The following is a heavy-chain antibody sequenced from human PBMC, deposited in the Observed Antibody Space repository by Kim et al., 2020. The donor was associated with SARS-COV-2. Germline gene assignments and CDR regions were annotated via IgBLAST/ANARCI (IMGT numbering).Heavy chain of an antibody. J-gene: IGHJ6*02. V-gene: IGHV1-8*01. CDR2: MNPNSGNT. Sequence: ASVKVSCKASGYTFTSYDINWVRQATGQGLEWMGWMNPNSGNTGYAQKFQGRVTMTRNTSISTAYMELSSLRSEDTAVYYCARDSGGSCYSNTYCYYYGMDVLGQGTTVTVSS. D-gene: IGHD2-15*01. CDR3: ARDSGGSCYSNTYCYYYGMDV. CDR1: GYTFTSYD.